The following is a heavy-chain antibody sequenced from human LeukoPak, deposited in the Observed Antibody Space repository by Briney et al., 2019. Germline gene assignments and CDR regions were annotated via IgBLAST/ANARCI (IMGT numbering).Heavy chain of an antibody. CDR1: GFTFSSYA. V-gene: IGHV3-30-3*01. J-gene: IGHJ4*02. D-gene: IGHD3-22*01. CDR3: ARDKAIVGFDY. CDR2: ISYDGSNK. Sequence: PGRYLRLSCAASGFTFSSYAMHWGRHAPGEGLEWVAVISYDGSNKYYADSVKGRFTISRDNSKNTLYLQMNSLRAEDTAVYYCARDKAIVGFDYWGQGTLVTVSS.